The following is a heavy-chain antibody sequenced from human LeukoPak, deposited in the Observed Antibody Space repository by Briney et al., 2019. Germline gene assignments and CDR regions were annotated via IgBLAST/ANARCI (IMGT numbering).Heavy chain of an antibody. V-gene: IGHV3-21*01. CDR2: ISSSSSYI. J-gene: IGHJ4*02. Sequence: GGSLRLSCAASGFTFSSYSMNWVRQAPGKGLEWVSSISSSSSYIYYADSVKGRFTISRDNAKNSLYLQMNSLRAEDTAVYYCARDRIAAAGGDYWGQGTLVTVYS. D-gene: IGHD6-13*01. CDR3: ARDRIAAAGGDY. CDR1: GFTFSSYS.